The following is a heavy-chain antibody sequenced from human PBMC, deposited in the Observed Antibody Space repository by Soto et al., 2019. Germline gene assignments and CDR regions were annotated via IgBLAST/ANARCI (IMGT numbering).Heavy chain of an antibody. CDR1: GFTFDDYS. CDR3: AKEKNRVFDY. J-gene: IGHJ4*02. V-gene: IGHV3-43*01. Sequence: EVHLVVSGGLVVQPGGSLRLSCAASGFTFDDYSMHWVRQPPGKGLEWVSLITWDGGSTFYSDSVKGRFTISRDNSKNSLVLQMNSLTTEDTALYYCAKEKNRVFDYWGQGTLVTVSS. CDR2: ITWDGGST.